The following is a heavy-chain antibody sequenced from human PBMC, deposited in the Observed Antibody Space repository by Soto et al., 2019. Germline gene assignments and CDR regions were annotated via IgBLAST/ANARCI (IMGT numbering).Heavy chain of an antibody. CDR1: GFTCNIYA. J-gene: IGHJ4*02. D-gene: IGHD6-19*01. CDR2: ISGSGGST. CDR3: AKGVAGQGRGY. Sequence: GSLRRSCAASGFTCNIYAISWVRQAPGKGLEWVSAISGSGGSTYYADSVKGRFTISRDNSKNTLYLQMNSLRAEDTAVYYCAKGVAGQGRGYWGQGTLVTVSS. V-gene: IGHV3-23*01.